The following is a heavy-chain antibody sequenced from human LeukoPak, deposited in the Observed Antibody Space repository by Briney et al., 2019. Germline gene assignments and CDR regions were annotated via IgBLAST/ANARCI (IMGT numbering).Heavy chain of an antibody. J-gene: IGHJ6*03. CDR2: IYYSGST. CDR1: GGSISSYY. D-gene: IGHD4-11*01. Sequence: SETLSLTCTVSGGSISSYYWSWIRQSPGKGLEWIGYIYYSGSTHYNPSLKSRVTISVDTSKNQFSLKLSSVTAADTAVYYCARTTTEHLSYYYYYYMDVWRKGTTVTVSS. CDR3: ARTTTEHLSYYYYYYMDV. V-gene: IGHV4-59*01.